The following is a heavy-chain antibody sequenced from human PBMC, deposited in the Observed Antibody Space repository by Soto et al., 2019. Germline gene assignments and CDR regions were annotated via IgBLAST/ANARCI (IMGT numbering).Heavy chain of an antibody. Sequence: EVQLLESGGGLVHPGGSLRLSCAASGFTFSSYSMSWVRQAPGKGLEWVSAISGNSGYIYYADSVKGRFTITRDNSQNGLYLQMNSLRAEDTAVYYCQGSNRIIAPPDQRPYWGQGTLVTVSS. D-gene: IGHD6-13*01. CDR1: GFTFSSYS. CDR3: QGSNRIIAPPDQRPY. CDR2: ISGNSGYI. V-gene: IGHV3-23*01. J-gene: IGHJ4*02.